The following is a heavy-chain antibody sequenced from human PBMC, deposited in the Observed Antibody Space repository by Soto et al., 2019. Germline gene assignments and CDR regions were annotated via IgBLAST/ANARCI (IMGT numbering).Heavy chain of an antibody. Sequence: QVQLVQSGAEVKKPGASVKVSCKASGYTFTSYGISWVRQAPGLGLEWMGWISAYNGNTNYAQKLQGRVTMTTDTSTSTAYMELRSLRSDDTAVYYCARIGPSDQYYDYIWGSYRSNYFDYWGQGTLVTVSS. V-gene: IGHV1-18*01. J-gene: IGHJ4*02. D-gene: IGHD3-16*02. CDR3: ARIGPSDQYYDYIWGSYRSNYFDY. CDR1: GYTFTSYG. CDR2: ISAYNGNT.